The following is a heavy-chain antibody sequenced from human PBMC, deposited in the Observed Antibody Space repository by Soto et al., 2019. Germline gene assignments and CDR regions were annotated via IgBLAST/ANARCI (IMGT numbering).Heavy chain of an antibody. Sequence: EVQLVESGGGLVKPGGSLRLSCAASGFTFSSYSMNWVRQAPGKGLEWVSSISSSSSYIYYADSVKGRFTISRDNAKNSLYLQMNSLRAEDTAVYYCARGRSAVAGQPSWFDPWGQGTLVTVSS. CDR1: GFTFSSYS. D-gene: IGHD6-19*01. V-gene: IGHV3-21*01. CDR2: ISSSSSYI. J-gene: IGHJ5*02. CDR3: ARGRSAVAGQPSWFDP.